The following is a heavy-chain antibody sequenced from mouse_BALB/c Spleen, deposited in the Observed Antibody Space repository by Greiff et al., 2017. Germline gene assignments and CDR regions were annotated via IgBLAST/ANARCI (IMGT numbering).Heavy chain of an antibody. D-gene: IGHD3-1*01. Sequence: VTLKVSGAELVKPGASVKLSCTASGFNIKDTYMHWVKQRPEQGLEWIGRIDPANGNTKYDPKFQGKATITADTSSNTAYLQLSSLTSEDTAVYYCARGSGYDAMDDWGQGTSVTVSS. CDR3: ARGSGYDAMDD. CDR2: IDPANGNT. J-gene: IGHJ4*01. V-gene: IGHV14-3*02. CDR1: GFNIKDTY.